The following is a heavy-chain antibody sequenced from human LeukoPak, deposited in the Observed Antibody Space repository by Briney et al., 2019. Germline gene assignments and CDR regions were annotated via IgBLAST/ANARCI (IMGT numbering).Heavy chain of an antibody. CDR3: ARDRRRLRGMNGDGDAFDI. J-gene: IGHJ3*02. Sequence: ASETLSLTCTVSGGSISSGGYYWSWIRQHPGKGLEWIGYIYYSGSTYYNPSLKSRVTISVDTSKNQFSLKLSSVTAADTAVYFCARDRRRLRGMNGDGDAFDIWGQGTMVTVSS. CDR2: IYYSGST. D-gene: IGHD1-1*01. CDR1: GGSISSGGYY. V-gene: IGHV4-31*03.